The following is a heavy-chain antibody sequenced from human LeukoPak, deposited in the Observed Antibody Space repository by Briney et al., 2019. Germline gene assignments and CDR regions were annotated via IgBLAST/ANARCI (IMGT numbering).Heavy chain of an antibody. J-gene: IGHJ6*03. Sequence: GASVKVSCKASGYTFTSYYMHWVRQAPGQGLEWMGIINPSGGSTSYAQKFQGRVTMTRDMSTSTVYMELSSLRSEDTAVYYCARRRYDILKPCYYYYYYMDVWGKGTTVTVSS. CDR2: INPSGGST. D-gene: IGHD3-9*01. CDR3: ARRRYDILKPCYYYYYYMDV. V-gene: IGHV1-46*01. CDR1: GYTFTSYY.